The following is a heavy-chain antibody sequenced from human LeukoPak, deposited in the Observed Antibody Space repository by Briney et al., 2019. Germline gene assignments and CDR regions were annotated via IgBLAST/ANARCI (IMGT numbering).Heavy chain of an antibody. CDR3: ARAGVWPIAKFDC. Sequence: NTSETLSLTCTVSGGSISSYYWSWIRQPPGKGLEWIGYIYYGGSTNYNPSLKSRVTISVDTSKNQFSLKLSSVTAADTAVYYCARAGVWPIAKFDCWGQGTLVTVSS. D-gene: IGHD1-26*01. J-gene: IGHJ4*02. CDR1: GGSISSYY. CDR2: IYYGGST. V-gene: IGHV4-59*01.